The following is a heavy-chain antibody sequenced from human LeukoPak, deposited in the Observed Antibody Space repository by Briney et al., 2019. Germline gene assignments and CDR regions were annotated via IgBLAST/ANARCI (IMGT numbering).Heavy chain of an antibody. J-gene: IGHJ4*02. V-gene: IGHV3-48*04. Sequence: GGSLRLSCAASGFIVSSNYMNWVRQAPGKGLEWVSYISSSGSTIYYADSVKGRFTISRDNAKNSLYLQMNSLRAEDTALYYCARGRGTTGTTGSRARYYFDYWGQGTLVTVSS. CDR2: ISSSGSTI. D-gene: IGHD1-1*01. CDR3: ARGRGTTGTTGSRARYYFDY. CDR1: GFIVSSNY.